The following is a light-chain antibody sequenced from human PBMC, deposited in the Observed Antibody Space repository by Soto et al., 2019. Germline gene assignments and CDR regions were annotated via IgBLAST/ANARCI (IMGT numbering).Light chain of an antibody. CDR3: QQYNNWPPWT. V-gene: IGKV3-15*01. CDR1: QSVSSN. Sequence: EIVMTQSPATLSVSPGERATLSCRASQSVSSNLAWFQQKPGQAPRLLIYGASTRATGIPARFSGSGSGTEFXXTXSXLQSEDFAVYYCQQYNNWPPWTFGQGTKVEIK. CDR2: GAS. J-gene: IGKJ1*01.